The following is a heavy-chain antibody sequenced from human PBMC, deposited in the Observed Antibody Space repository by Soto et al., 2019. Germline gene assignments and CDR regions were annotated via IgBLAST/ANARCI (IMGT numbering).Heavy chain of an antibody. CDR1: GFSLRNSGVG. CDR2: IYWDDDK. J-gene: IGHJ4*02. CDR3: AHLTTGGFYFDY. V-gene: IGHV2-5*02. D-gene: IGHD4-17*01. Sequence: QITLKESGPTLVKPTQTLTLTCTFSGFSLRNSGVGVGWFRQPPGKALEWLALIYWDDDKRYSPSLKSRLTNSTDTYKNQVALTVSNREPVDTATYYCAHLTTGGFYFDYWGQGTLVTVSS.